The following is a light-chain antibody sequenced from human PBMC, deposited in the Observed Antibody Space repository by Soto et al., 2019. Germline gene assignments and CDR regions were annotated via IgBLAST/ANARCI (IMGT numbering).Light chain of an antibody. CDR3: QQYNNWPLT. CDR1: QSVSSN. V-gene: IGKV3-15*01. J-gene: IGKJ4*01. CDR2: GAS. Sequence: EIVMTQAPATLSVSPGERATLSCRANQSVSSNLAWYQQKPGQAPRLLIYGASTRATGIPARFSGSGSGTEFTLTISSLQYEDFAVYYCQQYNNWPLTFGGGTKVEIK.